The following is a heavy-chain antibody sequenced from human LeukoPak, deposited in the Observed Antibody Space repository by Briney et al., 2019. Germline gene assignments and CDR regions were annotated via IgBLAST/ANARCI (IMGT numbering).Heavy chain of an antibody. J-gene: IGHJ4*02. D-gene: IGHD2-2*01. Sequence: PGGSLRLSCAASGFTFSNYAMSWVRQAPGKGLEWVSTISGSDDSTDYADSVKGRFTISRDNSKNTLYLQMNSLRAEDTAVYYCAKDGHCSTTTCSTAKFDYWGQGTLVTVSS. CDR3: AKDGHCSTTTCSTAKFDY. V-gene: IGHV3-23*01. CDR2: ISGSDDST. CDR1: GFTFSNYA.